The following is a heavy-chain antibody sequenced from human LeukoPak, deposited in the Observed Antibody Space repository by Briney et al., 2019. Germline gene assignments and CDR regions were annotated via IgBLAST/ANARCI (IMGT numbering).Heavy chain of an antibody. J-gene: IGHJ4*02. CDR2: IKQDGSEK. CDR1: GFTISRFW. Sequence: GGSLRLSCAAASGFTISRFWMNWVRQAPGKGLEWVANIKQDGSEKYYVDSVKGRSTISRDNAKNSLYLQMNSLRAEDTAVYYCAREGSGLYYFDYWGQGTLVTVSS. V-gene: IGHV3-7*01. D-gene: IGHD6-19*01. CDR3: AREGSGLYYFDY.